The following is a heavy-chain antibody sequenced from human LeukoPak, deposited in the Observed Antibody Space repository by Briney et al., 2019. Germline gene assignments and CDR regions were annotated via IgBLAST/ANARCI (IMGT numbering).Heavy chain of an antibody. J-gene: IGHJ4*02. V-gene: IGHV3-64D*06. Sequence: PGGSLRLSCSAPGFTFSSYAMHWVRQAPGKGLEYVSAISSNGGSTYYADSVKGRFTISRDNSKNTLYLQMSSLRAEDTAVYYCVKESYCSGGSCYSFDYWGQGTLVTVSS. CDR3: VKESYCSGGSCYSFDY. CDR1: GFTFSSYA. D-gene: IGHD2-15*01. CDR2: ISSNGGST.